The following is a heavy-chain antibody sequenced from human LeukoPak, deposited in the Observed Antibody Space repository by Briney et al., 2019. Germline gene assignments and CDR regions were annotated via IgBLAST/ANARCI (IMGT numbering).Heavy chain of an antibody. CDR1: GGSISSSYSY. D-gene: IGHD4-23*01. CDR3: ARGPRWPLDAFDI. J-gene: IGHJ3*02. V-gene: IGHV4-39*07. CDR2: IYYSGST. Sequence: TSETLSLTCTVSGGSISSSYSYWGWIRQPPGKGLEWIGNIYYSGSTYYNPSLKSRVTISVDTSKNHFSLKLNSVTAADTAVYYCARGPRWPLDAFDIWGQGTMVTVSS.